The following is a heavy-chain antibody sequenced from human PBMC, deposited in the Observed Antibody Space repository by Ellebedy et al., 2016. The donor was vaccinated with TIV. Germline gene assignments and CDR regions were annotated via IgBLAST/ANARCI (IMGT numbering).Heavy chain of an antibody. CDR2: MNPNSGNT. D-gene: IGHD6-13*01. Sequence: ASVKVSXXASGYTFTGYYMHWVRQAPGQGLEWMGWMNPNSGNTGYAQKFQGRVTMTRNTSISTAYMELSSLRSEDTAVYYCARGGSSWFDYYGMDVWGQGTTVTVSS. J-gene: IGHJ6*02. CDR1: GYTFTGYY. V-gene: IGHV1-8*02. CDR3: ARGGSSWFDYYGMDV.